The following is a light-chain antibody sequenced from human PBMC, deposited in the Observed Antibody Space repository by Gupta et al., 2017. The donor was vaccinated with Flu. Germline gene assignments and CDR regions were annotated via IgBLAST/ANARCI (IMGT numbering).Light chain of an antibody. CDR1: SSNIGRNF. V-gene: IGLV1-44*01. Sequence: QSVLTQPPSASGTPGQRVTISCSGSSSNIGRNFVTWYRQFPGTAPKLLMDETDQRPSGVPDRFSGSRSGTSASLAISGLQSDDEADDYCAEWDDSLEGPVFGGGTKLTVL. CDR2: ETD. CDR3: AEWDDSLEGPV. J-gene: IGLJ2*01.